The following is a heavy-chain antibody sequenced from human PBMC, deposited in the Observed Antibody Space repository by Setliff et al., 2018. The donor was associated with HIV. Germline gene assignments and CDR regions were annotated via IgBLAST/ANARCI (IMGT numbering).Heavy chain of an antibody. D-gene: IGHD1-26*01. CDR3: ARGWYRY. J-gene: IGHJ4*02. V-gene: IGHV1-18*01. CDR1: GYTFTTYD. Sequence: ASVKVSCKASGYTFTTYDITWVRQAPGQGLEWLGWISPYNGHTNFAQKFQGRVTMTTDTATSTAYMEVRSLRSDDTAVYYCARGWYRYWGQGTLVTVSS. CDR2: ISPYNGHT.